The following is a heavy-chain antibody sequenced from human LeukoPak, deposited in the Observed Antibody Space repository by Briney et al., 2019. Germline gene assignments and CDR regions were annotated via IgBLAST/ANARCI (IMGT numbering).Heavy chain of an antibody. D-gene: IGHD2-2*01. J-gene: IGHJ4*02. Sequence: SGTLSLTCTVSGGSISGSNYYWGWIRQPPGKGLEWIASIHYSGTTYYNPSLKSRVTISVDTSKNHFSLNLNSVTAADTAVYYCARGPTYQPIDYWGQGTLVTVSS. V-gene: IGHV4-39*02. CDR1: GGSISGSNYY. CDR3: ARGPTYQPIDY. CDR2: IHYSGTT.